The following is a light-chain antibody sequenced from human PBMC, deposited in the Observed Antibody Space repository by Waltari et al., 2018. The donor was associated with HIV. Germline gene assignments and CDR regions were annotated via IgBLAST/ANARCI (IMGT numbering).Light chain of an antibody. CDR3: AAWDDRLNGWV. V-gene: IGLV1-44*01. Sequence: QSVLTQPPSASGTPGQRVTISCSGSSSNIGINTVNWYKHLPGTAPKLLIYSSNQRPSGVPDRFSGSKSGTSASLAISGLQSEDEADYYCAAWDDRLNGWVFGGGTKLTVL. J-gene: IGLJ3*02. CDR1: SSNIGINT. CDR2: SSN.